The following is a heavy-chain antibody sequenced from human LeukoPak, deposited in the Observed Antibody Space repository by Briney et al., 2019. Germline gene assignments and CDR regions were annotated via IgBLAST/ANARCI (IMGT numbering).Heavy chain of an antibody. Sequence: SVKVSCKASGYTFTSYYMHWVRQAPGQGLEWMGGIIPIFGTANYAQKFQGRVTITADESTSTAYMELSSLRSEDTAVYYCASHGTVTVPHPPDYWGQGTLVTVSS. J-gene: IGHJ4*02. CDR1: GYTFTSYY. CDR2: IIPIFGTA. D-gene: IGHD4-17*01. CDR3: ASHGTVTVPHPPDY. V-gene: IGHV1-69*13.